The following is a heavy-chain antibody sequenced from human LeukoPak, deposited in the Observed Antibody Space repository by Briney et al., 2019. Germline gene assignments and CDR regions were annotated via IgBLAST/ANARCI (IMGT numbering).Heavy chain of an antibody. CDR3: ARTRRHGVGAILYYFGY. D-gene: IGHD1-26*01. CDR1: GGSISSSSYY. Sequence: SETLSLTCTVSGGSISSSSYYWAWIRQPPGKGLEWIWSVHYSGSIYYNPSLKSRATLSLDTSKNPFSLRLSSVTAADTAVYYCARTRRHGVGAILYYFGYWGQGTLVTVSS. CDR2: VHYSGSI. V-gene: IGHV4-39*07. J-gene: IGHJ4*02.